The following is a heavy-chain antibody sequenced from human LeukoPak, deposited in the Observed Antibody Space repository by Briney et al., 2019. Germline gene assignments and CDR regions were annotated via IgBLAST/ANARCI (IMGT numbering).Heavy chain of an antibody. CDR1: GGSISSYY. J-gene: IGHJ2*01. CDR3: ARDIAVASYWYFDF. Sequence: SETLSLTCTVSGGSISSYYWSWIRQPPGKGLEWIGYIYYSGSTNYNPSLKSRVTISVDTSKNQFPLKLSSVTAADTAVYYCARDIAVASYWYFDFWGRGTLVTVSS. V-gene: IGHV4-59*01. CDR2: IYYSGST. D-gene: IGHD6-19*01.